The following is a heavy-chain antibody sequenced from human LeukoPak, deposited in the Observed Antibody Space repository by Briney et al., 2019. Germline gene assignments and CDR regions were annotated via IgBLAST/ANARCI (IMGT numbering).Heavy chain of an antibody. J-gene: IGHJ4*02. D-gene: IGHD3-22*01. CDR3: ARTDQDYYDNAGFDY. CDR2: MNPNSGNT. V-gene: IGHV1-8*03. CDR1: GYTFTSYD. Sequence: ASVKVSCKASGYTFTSYDINWVRQATGQGLEWMGWMNPNSGNTGYAQKFQGRVTITRNTSISAAYMELSSLRSEDTAVYYCARTDQDYYDNAGFDYWGQGTLVTVSS.